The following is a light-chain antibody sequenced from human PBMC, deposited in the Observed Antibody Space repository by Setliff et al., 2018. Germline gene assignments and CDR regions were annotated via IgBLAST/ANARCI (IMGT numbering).Light chain of an antibody. V-gene: IGKV3-15*01. CDR1: QSVSST. Sequence: EIVITQSPATLSVSPGERATLSCRASQSVSSTLAWYQQKPGQAPRLLIYGASTRATGTPARFSGSGSGTEFTLTISSLQSEDFAVYYCQQYNKWPLTFGGGTKVDIK. CDR2: GAS. J-gene: IGKJ4*01. CDR3: QQYNKWPLT.